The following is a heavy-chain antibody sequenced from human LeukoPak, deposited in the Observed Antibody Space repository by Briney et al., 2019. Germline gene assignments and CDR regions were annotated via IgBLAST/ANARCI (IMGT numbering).Heavy chain of an antibody. CDR3: ARGCGPLMLYQFWGGLSQCNFFDF. D-gene: IGHD3-16*01. V-gene: IGHV3-48*02. Sequence: GGSLRLSCAASGFTFSSYSMNWVRQAPGKGLEWVSYISSSSSTIYYADSVKGRFTISRDNAKNSLYLQMNSLRDEDTAVYYWARGCGPLMLYQFWGGLSQCNFFDFLGQGTLVT. CDR1: GFTFSSYS. CDR2: ISSSSSTI. J-gene: IGHJ4*02.